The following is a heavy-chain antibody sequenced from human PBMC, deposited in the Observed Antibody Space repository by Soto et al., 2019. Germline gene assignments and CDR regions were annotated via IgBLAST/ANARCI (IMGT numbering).Heavy chain of an antibody. CDR2: IYYSGST. D-gene: IGHD6-19*01. J-gene: IGHJ5*02. V-gene: IGHV4-39*01. CDR1: GGSINIRSYF. CDR3: ARHYSSGSRNWFDP. Sequence: SETLSLTCSVSGGSINIRSYFWGCLRRPPGKGLEWIGSIYYSGSTYYNPSLRSRVTISVDTSKNQFSLKLSSVTAADTAVFYCARHYSSGSRNWFDPWGQGTLVTVSS.